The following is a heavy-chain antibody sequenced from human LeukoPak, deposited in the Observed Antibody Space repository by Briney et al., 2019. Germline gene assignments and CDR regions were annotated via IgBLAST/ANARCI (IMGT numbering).Heavy chain of an antibody. D-gene: IGHD2-2*01. CDR2: ISYDGSNK. CDR3: ARDSRGYCSSTSCYEEGFDP. J-gene: IGHJ5*02. V-gene: IGHV3-30*03. CDR1: GFTFSSYG. Sequence: PGRSLRLSCAASGFTFSSYGMHWVRQAPGKGLEWVAVISYDGSNKYYADSVKGRFTISRDNSKNTLYLQMNSLRAEDTAVYYCARDSRGYCSSTSCYEEGFDPWGQGTLVTVSS.